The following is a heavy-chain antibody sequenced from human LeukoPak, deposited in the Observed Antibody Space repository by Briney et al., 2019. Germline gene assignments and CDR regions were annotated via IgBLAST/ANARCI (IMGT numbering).Heavy chain of an antibody. D-gene: IGHD4-23*01. V-gene: IGHV3-7*01. CDR2: IKQDGSEM. J-gene: IGHJ4*02. Sequence: GGSLRLSCAASGFTFNNYWMSWVRQAPGKGLEWVANIKQDGSEMYYVESVKGRFTISRDNAKNSLFLQMTSLRVEDTAVYYCARGRPHGNDYWGQGTLVTVSS. CDR3: ARGRPHGNDY. CDR1: GFTFNNYW.